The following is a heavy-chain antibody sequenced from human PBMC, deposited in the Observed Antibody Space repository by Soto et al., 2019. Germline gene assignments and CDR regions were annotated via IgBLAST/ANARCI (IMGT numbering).Heavy chain of an antibody. CDR2: ISGSGGST. CDR3: ATSLGYCSSTSCYGENDAFDI. D-gene: IGHD2-2*01. V-gene: IGHV3-23*01. CDR1: GFTFRSYA. J-gene: IGHJ3*02. Sequence: EVQLLESGGGWVQPGGSLRLSCAASGFTFRSYAMSWVRQAPGKGLEWLSAISGSGGSTYYADSVKGRFTISRDNSKNTLYLQMNSLRAEDTAVYYCATSLGYCSSTSCYGENDAFDIWGQGTMVTVSS.